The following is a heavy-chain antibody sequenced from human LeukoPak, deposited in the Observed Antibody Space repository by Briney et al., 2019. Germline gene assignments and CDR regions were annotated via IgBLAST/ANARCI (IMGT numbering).Heavy chain of an antibody. D-gene: IGHD3-3*01. V-gene: IGHV1-69*05. J-gene: IGHJ6*03. CDR1: GGTFISYA. Sequence: GSSVRVSCKASGGTFISYAISWVRQAPGQGLEWMGGIIPIFGTANYAQKFQGRVTITTDESTSTAYMELSSLRSEDTAVYYCARATYDFWSGYYYYYYMDVWGKGTTVTVSS. CDR3: ARATYDFWSGYYYYYYMDV. CDR2: IIPIFGTA.